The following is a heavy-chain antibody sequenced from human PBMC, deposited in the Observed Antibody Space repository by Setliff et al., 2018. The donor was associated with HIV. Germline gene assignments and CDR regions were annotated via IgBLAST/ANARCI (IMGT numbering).Heavy chain of an antibody. D-gene: IGHD4-17*01. Sequence: SETLSLTCAVSGQSISSGNYWGWIRQPPGKGLEWIGSIYHSGSTYYNPSLKSRVTLSVDTSKNYFSPKLRSVTAADTAVYYCARVRQVSDFGDYEYFFDSWGQGTLVTVSS. CDR3: ARVRQVSDFGDYEYFFDS. J-gene: IGHJ4*02. CDR2: IYHSGST. V-gene: IGHV4-38-2*01. CDR1: GQSISSGNY.